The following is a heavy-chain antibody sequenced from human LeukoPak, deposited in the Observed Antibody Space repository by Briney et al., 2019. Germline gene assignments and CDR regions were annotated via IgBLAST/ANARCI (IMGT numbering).Heavy chain of an antibody. D-gene: IGHD6-19*01. Sequence: GGSLRLSCAASGFTFSSSAMRCVRQAPEKGLEWVSTISGTSGSTYYAHSVTGRFTISRDNSKNTLYLQMNSLRAEDTAVYYCAKAIAVAGTSSWFDPWGQGTLVTVSP. CDR1: GFTFSSSA. V-gene: IGHV3-23*01. CDR2: ISGTSGST. CDR3: AKAIAVAGTSSWFDP. J-gene: IGHJ5*02.